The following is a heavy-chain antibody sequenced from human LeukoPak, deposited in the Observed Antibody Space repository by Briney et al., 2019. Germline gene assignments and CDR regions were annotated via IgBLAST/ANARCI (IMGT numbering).Heavy chain of an antibody. Sequence: SETLSLTCTVSGGSISNSNYYWAWIRQPPGKGLEWIGSIHYSGSTNYNPSLKSRVTISVDKSKNQFSLKLSSVTAADTAVYYCARQHFDILTGYTRRRYYYYMDVWGKGTTVTISS. J-gene: IGHJ6*03. CDR1: GGSISNSNYY. D-gene: IGHD3-9*01. V-gene: IGHV4-39*07. CDR2: IHYSGST. CDR3: ARQHFDILTGYTRRRYYYYMDV.